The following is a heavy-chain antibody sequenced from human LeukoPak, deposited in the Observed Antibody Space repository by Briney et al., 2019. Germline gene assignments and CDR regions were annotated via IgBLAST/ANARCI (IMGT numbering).Heavy chain of an antibody. CDR2: ISWDRGTI. CDR3: ATYRQVLLPFES. CDR1: GFTFNDYA. J-gene: IGHJ4*02. Sequence: GGSLRLSCAASGFTFNDYAMHWVRQTPGRGLGWVSGISWDRGTIDYGDSVRGRFTISRDNSKSTLSLQMNSLRAEDTAIYYCATYRQVLLPFESWGQGTLVTVSS. D-gene: IGHD2-8*02. V-gene: IGHV3-9*01.